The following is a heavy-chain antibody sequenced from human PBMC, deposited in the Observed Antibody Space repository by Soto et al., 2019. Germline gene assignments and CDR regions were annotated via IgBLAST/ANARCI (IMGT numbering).Heavy chain of an antibody. D-gene: IGHD1-1*01. CDR1: GYSINRGYY. CDR3: ARDLGNYGTTNHYRHRSFDF. Sequence: SETLSLTCAVSGYSINRGYYWAWIRQPPGEGLEWIGSLDYSGSTYYNSSLRSRVTISVDTSKNQFSLKLHSVTAADTAVFYCARDLGNYGTTNHYRHRSFDFSGQGKVVTVSS. J-gene: IGHJ3*01. V-gene: IGHV4-38-2*02. CDR2: LDYSGST.